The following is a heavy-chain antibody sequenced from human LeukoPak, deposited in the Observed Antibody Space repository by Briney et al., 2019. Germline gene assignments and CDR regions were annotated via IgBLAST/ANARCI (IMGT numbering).Heavy chain of an antibody. CDR1: GGSISGSSYY. V-gene: IGHV4-39*01. CDR3: ASGQRDDGYLDF. D-gene: IGHD6-25*01. CDR2: IYYSGST. J-gene: IGHJ4*02. Sequence: PSETLSLTCTVSGGSISGSSYYWGWIRQPPGKGLEWIGSIYYSGSTYYNPSLKSRVTISVDTSKNQFSLKLSSVTAADTAVYYCASGQRDDGYLDFWGQGTLVTVPS.